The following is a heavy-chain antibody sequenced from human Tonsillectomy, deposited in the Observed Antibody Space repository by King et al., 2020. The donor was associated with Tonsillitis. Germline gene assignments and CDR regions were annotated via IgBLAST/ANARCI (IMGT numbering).Heavy chain of an antibody. Sequence: VQLVESGGGLVKPGGSLRLSCAASGFTFSNSWMRWVRQAPGKGLEWVGRIKSKTDGGTTDYAAPVKARFTISRDDSKNTLYLQMNSLKTEDTAVYYCNTARGHILVVTAIQAFDIWGQGTMVTVSS. J-gene: IGHJ3*02. V-gene: IGHV3-15*01. CDR2: IKSKTDGGTT. CDR3: NTARGHILVVTAIQAFDI. D-gene: IGHD2-21*02. CDR1: GFTFSNSW.